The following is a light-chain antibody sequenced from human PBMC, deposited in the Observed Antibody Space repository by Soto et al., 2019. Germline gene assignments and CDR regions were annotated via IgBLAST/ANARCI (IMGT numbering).Light chain of an antibody. V-gene: IGKV1-5*03. CDR1: QSISSW. J-gene: IGKJ2*01. CDR3: QQYNSYPYT. CDR2: KAS. Sequence: DIQMTQSPSTLSASVGDRVTITCRASQSISSWLAWYQQKPGKAPKLLIYKASSLQSGVPSRFSGSGSGTEFTLTISSLQPDDFETYYCQQYNSYPYTFGQGNTLEIK.